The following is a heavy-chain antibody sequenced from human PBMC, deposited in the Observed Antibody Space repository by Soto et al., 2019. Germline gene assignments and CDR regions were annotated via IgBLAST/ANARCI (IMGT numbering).Heavy chain of an antibody. V-gene: IGHV1-18*01. D-gene: IGHD3-22*01. Sequence: SVKVSCEASGYTFTSYGISWGRQAPGQGLEWMGWISAYNGNTNYAQKLQGRVTMTTDTYTSTAYMDLGSLRSDDTAVYYCARTHNYDQVESPNFDYWGQGTLVTVSS. CDR2: ISAYNGNT. J-gene: IGHJ4*02. CDR3: ARTHNYDQVESPNFDY. CDR1: GYTFTSYG.